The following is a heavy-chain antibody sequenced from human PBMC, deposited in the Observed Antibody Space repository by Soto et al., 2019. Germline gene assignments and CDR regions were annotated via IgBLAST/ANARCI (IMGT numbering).Heavy chain of an antibody. CDR2: INPSGGST. V-gene: IGHV1-46*03. Sequence: QVQLVQSGAEVKKPGASVKVSCKASGYTFTSYYMHWVRQAPGQGLEWMGIINPSGGSTSYAQKLQGRVTMTRDTATSTVYMELSSLRSEDTAVYYCAREDRSYDILTGYPDGMDVWGQGTTVTVSS. D-gene: IGHD3-9*01. CDR1: GYTFTSYY. J-gene: IGHJ6*02. CDR3: AREDRSYDILTGYPDGMDV.